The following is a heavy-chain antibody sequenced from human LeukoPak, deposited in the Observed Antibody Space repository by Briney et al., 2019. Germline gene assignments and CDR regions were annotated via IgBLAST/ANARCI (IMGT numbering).Heavy chain of an antibody. Sequence: RPGGSLRLSCAASGFTFSSYGMHWVRQAPGKGLEWVAFIRYDGSNKYYADSVKGRFTISRDNVKNSLYLQMNSLRAEDTAVYYCASGFDYDILTGYHDAFDIWGQGTMVTVSS. J-gene: IGHJ3*02. CDR1: GFTFSSYG. CDR3: ASGFDYDILTGYHDAFDI. D-gene: IGHD3-9*01. CDR2: IRYDGSNK. V-gene: IGHV3-30*02.